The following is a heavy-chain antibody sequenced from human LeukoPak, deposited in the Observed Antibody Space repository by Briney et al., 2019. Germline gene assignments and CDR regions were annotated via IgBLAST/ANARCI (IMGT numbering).Heavy chain of an antibody. CDR1: GGSISRYY. Sequence: PSETLSLTCTVSGGSISRYYWSWIRQPPGKGLEWIGYIYYSGSTIYNPSLKSRVTISVDTSKNQFSLKLSSVTVADTAVYYCTRGAGNFDYWGQGTLVTVSS. CDR2: IYYSGST. V-gene: IGHV4-59*01. J-gene: IGHJ4*02. CDR3: TRGAGNFDY.